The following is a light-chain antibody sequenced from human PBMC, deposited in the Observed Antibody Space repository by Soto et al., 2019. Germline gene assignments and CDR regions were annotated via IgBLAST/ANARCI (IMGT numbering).Light chain of an antibody. CDR1: QSVSSSY. Sequence: EIVLTQSPGTLSLSPRERATLSCRASQSVSSSYVAWYQQKPGQAPRLLLYCASSRATGRPDRFSGSGSGTDFTLTISRLEPVDFAVYYCQRYGSSPLTFGGGTKVEI. CDR3: QRYGSSPLT. V-gene: IGKV3-20*01. J-gene: IGKJ4*01. CDR2: CAS.